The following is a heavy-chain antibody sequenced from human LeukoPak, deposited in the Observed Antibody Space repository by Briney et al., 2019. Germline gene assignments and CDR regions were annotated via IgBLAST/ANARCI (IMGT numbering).Heavy chain of an antibody. V-gene: IGHV1-69*04. Sequence: GASVKVSCKASVGTFSSYAISWVRQAPGQGLEWMGRIIPILGIANYAQKFQGRVTITADKSTRTAYMELSSLRSEDTAVYYCARDSGYYDSSGYDIPRFDPWGQGTLVTVSS. CDR2: IIPILGIA. CDR1: VGTFSSYA. D-gene: IGHD3-22*01. J-gene: IGHJ5*02. CDR3: ARDSGYYDSSGYDIPRFDP.